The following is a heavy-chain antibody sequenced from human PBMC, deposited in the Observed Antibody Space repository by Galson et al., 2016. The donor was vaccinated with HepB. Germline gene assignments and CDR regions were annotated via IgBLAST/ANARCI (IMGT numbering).Heavy chain of an antibody. J-gene: IGHJ4*02. CDR2: FYRSETT. D-gene: IGHD4-17*01. V-gene: IGHV4-38-2*01. CDR3: ARAGTTVTTHYYYLDY. CDR1: GYSISSGYY. Sequence: ETLSLTCAVSGYSISSGYYWGWIRQSPGKGLAWIASFYRSETTYYAPSLKSRVTISVDTSKNQFSLKLSSVTAADTAVYYCARAGTTVTTHYYYLDYWGQGTLVSVSS.